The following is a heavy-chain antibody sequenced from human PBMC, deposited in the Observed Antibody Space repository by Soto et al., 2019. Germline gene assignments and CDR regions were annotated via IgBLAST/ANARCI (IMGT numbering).Heavy chain of an antibody. CDR2: ISYDGSKK. CDR3: ETEAH. Sequence: QVQLVESGGGVVQPGRSLRLSCAASGFTFSSYIMHWVRQAPGEGLEWVAAISYDGSKKYYADSVKGRFTISRDNSKHMLFLQMNSLRGEDTALYYCETEAHWGQGTLVTVSS. CDR1: GFTFSSYI. V-gene: IGHV3-30*03. J-gene: IGHJ4*02.